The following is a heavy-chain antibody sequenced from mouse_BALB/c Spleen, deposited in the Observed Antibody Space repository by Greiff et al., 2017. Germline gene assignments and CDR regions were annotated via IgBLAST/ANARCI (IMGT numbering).Heavy chain of an antibody. J-gene: IGHJ4*01. D-gene: IGHD2-4*01. CDR1: GYTFTSYW. Sequence: QVQLQQPGAELVKPGASVKLSCKASGYTFTSYWMHWVKQRPGQGLEWIGEINPSNGRTNYNEKFKGKATLTVDKSSSTAYMQLSSLTSEDSAVYYCARAGYDYEYYYAMDYWGQGTSVTVAA. CDR3: ARAGYDYEYYYAMDY. CDR2: INPSNGRT. V-gene: IGHV1S81*02.